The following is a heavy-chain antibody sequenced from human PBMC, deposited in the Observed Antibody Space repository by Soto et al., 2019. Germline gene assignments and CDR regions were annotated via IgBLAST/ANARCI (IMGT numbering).Heavy chain of an antibody. D-gene: IGHD1-7*01. Sequence: QITLKESGPALVKPTQTLTLTCTFSGFSLTTSGVGVGWIRQPPGKALEWLALIYWDDDKRYCPSLRSRLTISKXPSXNXEVLTMAHMDPVDTDTYFCAHRLTLNSDWNYGRVDYWGQGALVTVSS. V-gene: IGHV2-5*02. CDR2: IYWDDDK. CDR3: AHRLTLNSDWNYGRVDY. CDR1: GFSLTTSGVG. J-gene: IGHJ4*02.